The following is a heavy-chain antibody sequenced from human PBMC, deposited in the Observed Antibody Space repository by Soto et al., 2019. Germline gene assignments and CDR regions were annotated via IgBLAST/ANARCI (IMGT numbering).Heavy chain of an antibody. D-gene: IGHD1-1*01. V-gene: IGHV3-23*01. CDR3: AKDKPGTTSFDY. Sequence: PGGSLRLSCAALGFSISSNAMYWVRQAPGKGLEWVSGISERGDTTHYADSVKGRFTISRDTSKNTLYLQLNTLRADDTAVYYCAKDKPGTTSFDYWGQGTLVTVSS. CDR2: ISERGDTT. J-gene: IGHJ4*02. CDR1: GFSISSNA.